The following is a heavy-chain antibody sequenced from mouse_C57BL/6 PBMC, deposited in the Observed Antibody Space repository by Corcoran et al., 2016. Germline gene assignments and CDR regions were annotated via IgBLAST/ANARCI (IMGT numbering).Heavy chain of an antibody. CDR2: INTYSGVP. Sequence: QIQLVQSGPELKKPGETVKISCKASGSTFTTYGMSWVKQAPGKGLKWMGWINTYSGVPTYADDFKGRFAFSLETSASPAYLQINNLKNEDTATYFCARDYDYLDYWGQGTTLTVSS. J-gene: IGHJ2*01. D-gene: IGHD2-4*01. CDR1: GSTFTTYG. CDR3: ARDYDYLDY. V-gene: IGHV9-3*01.